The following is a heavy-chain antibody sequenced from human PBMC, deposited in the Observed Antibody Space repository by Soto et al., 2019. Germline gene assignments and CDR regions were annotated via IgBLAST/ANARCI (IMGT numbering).Heavy chain of an antibody. CDR3: ARVEGRYCSGGNLDY. Sequence: EVQLVESGGGLVQPGGSLRLSCAASGFTFSSYWMHWVRQAPGQGLVGVSRMNSDGRSTRYADSVKGRCTISRDNAKNTLYLQMNSLSAEATAVYSCARVEGRYCSGGNLDYWGQGTLVTVSS. D-gene: IGHD2-15*01. CDR2: MNSDGRST. CDR1: GFTFSSYW. V-gene: IGHV3-74*01. J-gene: IGHJ4*02.